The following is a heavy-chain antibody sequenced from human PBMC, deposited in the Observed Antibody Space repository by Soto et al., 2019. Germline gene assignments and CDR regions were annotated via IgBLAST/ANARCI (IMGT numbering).Heavy chain of an antibody. CDR2: IRSKANSYAT. J-gene: IGHJ5*02. CDR1: GFTFSGSA. V-gene: IGHV3-73*01. CDR3: TSDYYDSSGLGWFDP. Sequence: KVSCAASGFTFSGSAMHWVRQASGKGLEWVGRIRSKANSYATAYAASVKGRFTISRDDSKNTAYLQMNSLKTEDTAVYYCTSDYYDSSGLGWFDPWGQGTLVTVSS. D-gene: IGHD3-22*01.